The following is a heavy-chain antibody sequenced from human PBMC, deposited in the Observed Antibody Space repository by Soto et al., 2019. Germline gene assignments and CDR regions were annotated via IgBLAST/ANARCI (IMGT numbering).Heavy chain of an antibody. CDR2: ISAYNGNT. V-gene: IGHV1-18*01. CDR1: GYTFTSYG. D-gene: IGHD5-18*01. J-gene: IGHJ4*02. Sequence: QVQLVQSGAEVKKPGASVKVSCKASGYTFTSYGINWVRQAPGQGLEWMGWISAYNGNTNDAQKLQGRVTMTTDTYTSTAYMELRSLRSDDTAVYYCARVAGGIQLWTYYFDYWGQGTLVTVSS. CDR3: ARVAGGIQLWTYYFDY.